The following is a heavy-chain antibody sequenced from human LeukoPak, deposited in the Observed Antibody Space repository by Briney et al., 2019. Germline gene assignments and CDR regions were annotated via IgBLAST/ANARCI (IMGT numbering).Heavy chain of an antibody. CDR3: ARGGSYYGEDAFDI. D-gene: IGHD1-26*01. CDR2: ISGDGTAR. CDR1: GFTSSSYW. Sequence: PGGSLRLSCAASGFTSSSYWMHWVRQVPGKGLVWVSRISGDGTARNYADSVKGRFTISRDDAKNTVDLQVNSLRGEDTAVYYCARGGSYYGEDAFDIWGQGTMVTVSS. J-gene: IGHJ3*02. V-gene: IGHV3-74*01.